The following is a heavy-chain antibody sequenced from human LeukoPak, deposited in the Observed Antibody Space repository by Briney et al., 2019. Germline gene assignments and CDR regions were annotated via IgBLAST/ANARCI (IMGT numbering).Heavy chain of an antibody. V-gene: IGHV1-3*01. CDR3: ARGGGRITIFGVVIAGAFDI. D-gene: IGHD3-3*01. J-gene: IGHJ3*02. CDR1: GYAFTSYA. CDR2: INAGNGNT. Sequence: ASVKVSSKASGYAFTSYAMHWVRQAPGQRLEWMGWINAGNGNTKYSQKFQGRVTITRDTSASTAYMELSSLRSEDTAVYYCARGGGRITIFGVVIAGAFDIWGQGTMVTVSS.